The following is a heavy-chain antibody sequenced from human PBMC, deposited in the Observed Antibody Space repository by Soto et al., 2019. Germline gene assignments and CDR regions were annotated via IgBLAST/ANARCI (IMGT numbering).Heavy chain of an antibody. V-gene: IGHV4-4*07. J-gene: IGHJ6*02. CDR2: IYTSGST. D-gene: IGHD3-3*01. CDR3: ARDTYYDFWSGYRMDV. CDR1: GGSISSYY. Sequence: PSETLSLTCTVSGGSISSYYWSWIRQPAGKGLEWIGRIYTSGSTNYNPSLKSRVTMSVDTSKNQFSLKLSSVTAADTAVYYCARDTYYDFWSGYRMDVWGQGTTVTAP.